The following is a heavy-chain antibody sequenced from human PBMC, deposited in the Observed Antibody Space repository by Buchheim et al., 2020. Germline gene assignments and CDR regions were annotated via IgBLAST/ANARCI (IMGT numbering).Heavy chain of an antibody. Sequence: EVQLVESGGGLVQPGGSLRLSCAASGFTFSSYSMNWVRQAPGKGPEWVSYISSSSTIYYADSVKGRFTISRDNAKNSLYLQMNSLRAEDTAVYYCARDFGGLRFGDYYGMDVWGQGTT. D-gene: IGHD3-10*01. CDR1: GFTFSSYS. J-gene: IGHJ6*02. CDR3: ARDFGGLRFGDYYGMDV. CDR2: ISSSSTI. V-gene: IGHV3-48*01.